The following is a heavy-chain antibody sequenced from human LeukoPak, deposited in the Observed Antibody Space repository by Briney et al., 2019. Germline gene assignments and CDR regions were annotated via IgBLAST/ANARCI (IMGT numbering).Heavy chain of an antibody. CDR1: GFTVSSNY. D-gene: IGHD3-16*02. Sequence: GGSLRLSCAASGFTVSSNYMSWVRQAPGKGLEWVSVIYSGGSTYYADSVKGRFTISRDNSKNTLYLQMNSPRAEDTAVYYCARSARNYVWGSYRRADYWGQGTLVTVSS. CDR3: ARSARNYVWGSYRRADY. V-gene: IGHV3-53*01. CDR2: IYSGGST. J-gene: IGHJ4*02.